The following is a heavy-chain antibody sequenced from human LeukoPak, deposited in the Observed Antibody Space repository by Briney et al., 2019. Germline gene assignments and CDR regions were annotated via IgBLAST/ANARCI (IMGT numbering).Heavy chain of an antibody. CDR1: GFTFSSYA. D-gene: IGHD2-15*01. CDR3: AKRGKYCSGGSCYYLDP. V-gene: IGHV3-23*01. Sequence: GGSLRLSCAASGFTFSSYAMSWVRQAPGKGLEWVSAISGSGGSTYYADSVKGRFTISRDNSKNTLYLQMNSLRAEDTAVYYCAKRGKYCSGGSCYYLDPWGQGTLVTVPS. CDR2: ISGSGGST. J-gene: IGHJ5*02.